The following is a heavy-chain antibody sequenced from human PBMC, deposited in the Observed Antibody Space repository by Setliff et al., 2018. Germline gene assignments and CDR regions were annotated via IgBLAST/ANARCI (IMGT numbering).Heavy chain of an antibody. CDR3: ARDLPDYYDSSGPRLDY. D-gene: IGHD3-22*01. CDR2: IKQDGSEK. CDR1: GFTFSSYW. V-gene: IGHV3-7*01. J-gene: IGHJ4*02. Sequence: GGSLRLSCAASGFTFSSYWMSWVRQAPGKGLEWVANIKQDGSEKYYVDSVKGRFTISRDNAKNSLYLRMNSLRAEDTAVYYCARDLPDYYDSSGPRLDYWGQGTLVTVSS.